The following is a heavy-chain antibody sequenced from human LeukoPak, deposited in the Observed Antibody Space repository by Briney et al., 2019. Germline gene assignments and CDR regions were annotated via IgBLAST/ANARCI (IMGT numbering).Heavy chain of an antibody. CDR1: GGSISSYY. V-gene: IGHV4-59*01. CDR3: ARSEINDYNRY. J-gene: IGHJ4*02. Sequence: SETLSLTCTVSGGSISSYYWSWIRQPPGKGLEWIGYIYYSGSTNYNPSLKSRVTISVDTSKNQFSLKLRSVTAADTAVYYCARSEINDYNRYWGQGITVIVSS. D-gene: IGHD3-10*01. CDR2: IYYSGST.